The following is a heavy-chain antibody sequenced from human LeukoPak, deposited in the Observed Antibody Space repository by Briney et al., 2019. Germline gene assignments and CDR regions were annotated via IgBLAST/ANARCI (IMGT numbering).Heavy chain of an antibody. J-gene: IGHJ4*02. CDR2: IYTSGST. CDR1: GGSISSGSYY. V-gene: IGHV4-61*02. CDR3: ARTGGIAAAGTDL. Sequence: SETLSLTCTVSGGSISSGSYYWSWIRQPAGKGLEWIGRIYTSGSTNYNPSLKSRVTISVDTSKNQFSLKLSSVTAADTAAYYCARTGGIAAAGTDLWGQGTLVTVSS. D-gene: IGHD6-13*01.